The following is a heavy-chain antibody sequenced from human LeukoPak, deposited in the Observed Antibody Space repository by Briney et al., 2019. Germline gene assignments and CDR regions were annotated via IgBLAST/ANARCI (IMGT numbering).Heavy chain of an antibody. Sequence: GGSLRLSCAASGFTFSSYGMHWVRQAPGKGLEWVAFIRYDGSNKYYADSVKGRFTISRDNSKNTLYLQMNSLRAEDTAAYYCEILGYYYDSSGYYLGYWGQGTLVTVSS. D-gene: IGHD3-22*01. CDR1: GFTFSSYG. J-gene: IGHJ4*02. CDR2: IRYDGSNK. CDR3: EILGYYYDSSGYYLGY. V-gene: IGHV3-30*02.